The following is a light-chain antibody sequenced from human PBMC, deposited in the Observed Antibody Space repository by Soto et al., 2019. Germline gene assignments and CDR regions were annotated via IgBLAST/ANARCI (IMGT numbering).Light chain of an antibody. CDR1: QNVLSN. Sequence: EIVMSQSPATLSVSPGERATLSCRASQNVLSNLAWYKQKPGQAPRLLIYGASTRATGLPARFSGSGSGTQFTLTISSLQSEDFAVYYCQQYNNWPITFGQGTLLEIK. CDR3: QQYNNWPIT. V-gene: IGKV3-15*01. CDR2: GAS. J-gene: IGKJ5*01.